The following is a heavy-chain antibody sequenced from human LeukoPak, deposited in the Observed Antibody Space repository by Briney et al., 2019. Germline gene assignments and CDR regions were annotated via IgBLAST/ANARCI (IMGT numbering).Heavy chain of an antibody. CDR3: ARQLSDGYNYYFDY. J-gene: IGHJ4*02. V-gene: IGHV3-66*04. CDR2: IYIGGST. CDR1: GFTVSSNY. D-gene: IGHD5-24*01. Sequence: GGSLRLSCAASGFTVSSNYMSWVRQAPGKGLEWVSVIYIGGSTYYADSVKGRFTISRDNSKNTLYLQMNSLRAEDTAVYYCARQLSDGYNYYFDYWGQGTLVTVSS.